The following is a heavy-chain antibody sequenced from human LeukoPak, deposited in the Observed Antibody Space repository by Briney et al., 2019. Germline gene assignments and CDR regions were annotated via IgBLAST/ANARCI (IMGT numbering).Heavy chain of an antibody. Sequence: GGSLRLSCAASGFTFTSYAMSWVRQAPGKGLEWVSAISSSGGSTYHADSVKGRFTISRDNSKNTLYLQMNSLRAEDTAVYYCAKPNSGYTAFHIWGQGTMDTVSS. CDR1: GFTFTSYA. V-gene: IGHV3-23*01. J-gene: IGHJ3*02. D-gene: IGHD3-22*01. CDR2: ISSSGGST. CDR3: AKPNSGYTAFHI.